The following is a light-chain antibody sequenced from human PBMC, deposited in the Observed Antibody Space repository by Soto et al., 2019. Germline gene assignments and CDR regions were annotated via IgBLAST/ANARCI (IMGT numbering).Light chain of an antibody. CDR2: NNN. J-gene: IGLJ3*02. CDR1: NFNIGSHT. Sequence: QSVLTQPPSASGTPGQRVTISCSGSNFNIGSHTVTWYQQLPGTAPKLLMHNNNQRPSGVPARFPGSKSGTSASLAISGLQSEDEADYSCSVWDDSLKGWVFGGGTKLTVL. CDR3: SVWDDSLKGWV. V-gene: IGLV1-44*01.